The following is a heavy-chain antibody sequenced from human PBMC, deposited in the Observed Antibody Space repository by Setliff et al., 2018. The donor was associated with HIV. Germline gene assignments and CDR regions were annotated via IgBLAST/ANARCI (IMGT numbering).Heavy chain of an antibody. CDR2: ISPKYGGT. D-gene: IGHD2-2*01. V-gene: IGHV1-2*02. J-gene: IGHJ4*02. CDR1: GYSFSDYY. Sequence: ASVKVSCKASGYSFSDYYIHWVRQAPGHGFQWMGWISPKYGGTNYAQNFQGRVTMTRDTPISTAYMELGSLGSDDTAVYFCARDTSSSYWGQGTPVTVSS. CDR3: ARDTSSSY.